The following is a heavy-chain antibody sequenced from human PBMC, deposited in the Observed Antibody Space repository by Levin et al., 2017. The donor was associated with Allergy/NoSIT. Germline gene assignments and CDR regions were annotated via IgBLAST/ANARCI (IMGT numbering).Heavy chain of an antibody. CDR2: ISGSGGST. CDR3: AKRPGDYDFWSGYYEYYFDY. CDR1: GFTFSSYA. V-gene: IGHV3-23*01. D-gene: IGHD3-3*01. J-gene: IGHJ4*02. Sequence: GESLKISCAASGFTFSSYAMSWVRQAPGKGLEWVSAISGSGGSTYYADSVKGRFTISRDNSKNTLYLQMNSLRAEDTAVYYCAKRPGDYDFWSGYYEYYFDYWGQGTLVTVSS.